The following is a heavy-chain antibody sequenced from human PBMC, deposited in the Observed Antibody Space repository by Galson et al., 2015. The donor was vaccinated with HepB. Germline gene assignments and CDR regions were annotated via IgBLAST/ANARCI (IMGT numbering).Heavy chain of an antibody. D-gene: IGHD2-2*01. J-gene: IGHJ4*02. CDR3: ATSSYCNSTSCYINFDY. CDR1: GGSFSGYY. CDR2: INHSGTT. Sequence: SETLSLTCLTYGGSFSGYYWSWIRQPPGKGLEWIGEINHSGTTNYNPSLKSRVSISVDTSKNQFSLRLTSVTAADTAVYYCATSSYCNSTSCYINFDYWGQGALVTVSS. V-gene: IGHV4-34*01.